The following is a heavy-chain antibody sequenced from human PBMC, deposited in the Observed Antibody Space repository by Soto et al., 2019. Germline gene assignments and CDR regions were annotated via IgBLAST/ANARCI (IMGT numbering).Heavy chain of an antibody. CDR2: IYHSGST. J-gene: IGHJ5*02. V-gene: IGHV4-30-2*01. CDR3: PRVVGPPPFGGYTGSAP. Sequence: SETLSLTCAVSGGSISSGGYSWSWIRQPPGKGLEWIGYIYHSGSTFYNPSLKSRVTISIDKSKNQFSLKLGSVTAADTAVYYCPRVVGPPPFGGYTGSAPGGEEPRVTLPS. D-gene: IGHD3-16*01. CDR1: GGSISSGGYS.